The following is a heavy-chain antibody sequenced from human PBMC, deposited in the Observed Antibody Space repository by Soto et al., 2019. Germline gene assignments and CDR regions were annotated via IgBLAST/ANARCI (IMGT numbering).Heavy chain of an antibody. V-gene: IGHV4-59*08. CDR2: IYYSGST. Sequence: PSETLSLTCTVSGGSISSYYWSWIRQPPGKGLEWIGYIYYSGSTNYNPSLKSRVTISVDTSKNQFSLKLSSVTAADTAVYYCARYGAVAGPLDYWGQGTLVTVSS. CDR1: GGSISSYY. J-gene: IGHJ4*02. D-gene: IGHD6-19*01. CDR3: ARYGAVAGPLDY.